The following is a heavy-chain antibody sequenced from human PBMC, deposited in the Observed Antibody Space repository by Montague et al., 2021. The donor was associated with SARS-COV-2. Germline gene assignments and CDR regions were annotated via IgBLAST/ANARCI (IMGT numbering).Heavy chain of an antibody. CDR2: VSNTGST. J-gene: IGHJ3*01. D-gene: IGHD3-3*01. CDR3: ARIERGFWRDLVVFDV. Sequence: SQTLSLTCSVSGVSITNYYWSWIRQFPGKELEWIGTVSNTGSTNKNPSLMSRVTISRDTSSGQVSMRLRSVTAADTVFYFCARIERGFWRDLVVFDVWGPGTLVTVSS. CDR1: GVSITNYY. V-gene: IGHV4-59*12.